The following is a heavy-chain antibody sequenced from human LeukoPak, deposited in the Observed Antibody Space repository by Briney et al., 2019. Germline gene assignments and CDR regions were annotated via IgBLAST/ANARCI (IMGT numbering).Heavy chain of an antibody. CDR2: IYATGST. J-gene: IGHJ4*02. CDR3: ARVPLSRGIAAAGTGVYFDY. Sequence: SETLSLTCTVSGGSISSYYWSWIRQPPGKGLEWIGYIYATGSTNYNPSLKSRVTISVDTSKNQFSLKLSSVTAADTAVYYCARVPLSRGIAAAGTGVYFDYWGQGTLVTVSS. V-gene: IGHV4-59*01. D-gene: IGHD6-13*01. CDR1: GGSISSYY.